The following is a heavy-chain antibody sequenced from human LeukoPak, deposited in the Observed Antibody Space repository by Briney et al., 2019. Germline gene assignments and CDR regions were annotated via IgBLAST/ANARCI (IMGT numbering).Heavy chain of an antibody. CDR1: GFTFSSYG. D-gene: IGHD3-10*01. CDR3: ARGPFTMVRGLNRGHYFDY. CDR2: IRFDGSNK. J-gene: IGHJ4*02. Sequence: GGSLRLSCAASGFTFSSYGMYWVRQAPGKGLEWVAFIRFDGSNKYYADSVKGRFTISRDNSKNTLYLQMNSLRPEDTAVYYCARGPFTMVRGLNRGHYFDYWGQGTLVTVSS. V-gene: IGHV3-30*02.